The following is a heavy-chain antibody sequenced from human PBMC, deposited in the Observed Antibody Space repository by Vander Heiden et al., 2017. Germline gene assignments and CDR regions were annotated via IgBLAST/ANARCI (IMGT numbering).Heavy chain of an antibody. J-gene: IGHJ4*02. Sequence: EVQLVESGGGLVRPGRSLSPSCAAPGFTFDGYAMHWVRQAPGKGLEWVSGIGWNSGGIAYADSVKGRFTISRDNAKNSLYLQMNSLRPEDTAFYYCAKEVPAGYFDCWGQGTLVTVSS. CDR2: IGWNSGGI. CDR3: AKEVPAGYFDC. V-gene: IGHV3-9*01. CDR1: GFTFDGYA. D-gene: IGHD2-2*01.